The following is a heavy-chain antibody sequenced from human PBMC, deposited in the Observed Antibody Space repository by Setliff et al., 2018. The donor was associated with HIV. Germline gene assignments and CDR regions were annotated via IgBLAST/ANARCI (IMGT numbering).Heavy chain of an antibody. CDR1: GGTFNNYV. Sequence: SVKVSCKAAGGTFNNYVFSWVRKAPGRGLEWIGTIIPILDTTNYAQKFQDRVTITTDASTTTVYLEMTSLSSEDTATYYCARAHRDARNHREEDYWGQGTLVTVSS. CDR2: IIPILDTT. CDR3: ARAHRDARNHREEDY. J-gene: IGHJ4*02. V-gene: IGHV1-69*11. D-gene: IGHD1-26*01.